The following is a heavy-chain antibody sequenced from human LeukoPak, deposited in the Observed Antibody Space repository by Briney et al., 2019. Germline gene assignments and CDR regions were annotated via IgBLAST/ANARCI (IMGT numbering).Heavy chain of an antibody. J-gene: IGHJ4*02. CDR3: ARDMNPYSGSRDY. V-gene: IGHV3-48*03. Sequence: GGSLRLSCAASGFTFSSYEMNWVRQAPGKGLEWVSYISSSGSTIYYADSVKGRFTISRDNAKNSLYLQMNSLRAEDTAVYYCARDMNPYSGSRDYWGQGTLVTVSS. D-gene: IGHD1-26*01. CDR1: GFTFSSYE. CDR2: ISSSGSTI.